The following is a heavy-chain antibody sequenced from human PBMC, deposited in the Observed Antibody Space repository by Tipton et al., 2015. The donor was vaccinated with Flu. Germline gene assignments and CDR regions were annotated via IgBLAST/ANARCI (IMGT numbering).Heavy chain of an antibody. CDR2: IYSGGST. D-gene: IGHD3-16*01. CDR3: ARGPRGGNGYFDY. Sequence: QLVQSGGGLIQPGGSLRLSCAASGFTVSSNYMSWVRQAPGKGLEWVSVIYSGGSTYYADSVKGRFTISRDNSKNTLYLQMSSLRAEDTAVYYCARGPRGGNGYFDYWGQGTLVTVSS. CDR1: GFTVSSNY. V-gene: IGHV3-53*01. J-gene: IGHJ4*02.